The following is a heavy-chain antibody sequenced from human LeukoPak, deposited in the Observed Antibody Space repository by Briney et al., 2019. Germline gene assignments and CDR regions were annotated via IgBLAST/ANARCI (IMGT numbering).Heavy chain of an antibody. V-gene: IGHV4-39*07. J-gene: IGHJ1*01. CDR2: IYYSGST. CDR3: ARAYSSGWYQYFQH. CDR1: GGSISRSSYY. Sequence: SETLSLTCTVSGGSISRSSYYWGWIRQPPGKGLEWIGSIYYSGSTYYNPSLKSRVTISVDTSKNQFSLKLSSVTAADTAVYYCARAYSSGWYQYFQHWGQGTLVTVSS. D-gene: IGHD6-19*01.